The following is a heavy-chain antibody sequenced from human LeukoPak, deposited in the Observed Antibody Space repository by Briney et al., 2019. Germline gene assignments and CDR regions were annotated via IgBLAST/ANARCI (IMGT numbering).Heavy chain of an antibody. D-gene: IGHD2-15*01. J-gene: IGHJ4*02. Sequence: PGRSLRLSCAASGFIISGDSMNWVRQAPGKGLEWIAYISRDSGIKYYADSVRGRFTISRDNAKNSLYLQMHSLRAEDTAVYYCVRDNPRCCGVVPANIDDYWGQGTLVTVSS. V-gene: IGHV3-48*01. CDR3: VRDNPRCCGVVPANIDDY. CDR2: ISRDSGIK. CDR1: GFIISGDS.